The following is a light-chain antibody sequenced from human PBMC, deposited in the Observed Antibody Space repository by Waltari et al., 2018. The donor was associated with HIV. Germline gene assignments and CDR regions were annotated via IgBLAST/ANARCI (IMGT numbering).Light chain of an antibody. V-gene: IGLV1-40*01. CDR1: SPNLRAGYH. CDR3: QSFDNSLRAWGL. CDR2: LNT. Sequence: QSVLMQPPSVSGAPGQRVTIPCTGSSPNLRAGYHVHWYQQLPGAAPKLLIYLNTNRPSGVPDRFSGSKSGASASLAITGLQAEDEGDYYCQSFDNSLRAWGLFGGGTRLTVL. J-gene: IGLJ2*01.